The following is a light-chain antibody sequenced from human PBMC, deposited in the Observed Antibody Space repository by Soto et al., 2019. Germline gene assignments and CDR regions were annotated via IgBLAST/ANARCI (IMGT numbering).Light chain of an antibody. CDR3: QQYQNWPPWT. J-gene: IGKJ1*01. CDR1: QSVGNS. V-gene: IGKV3-15*01. CDR2: GAS. Sequence: EVVMTQSPTTLSVSPGERITLSCRASQSVGNSLAWYQQKPGQAPRLLIHGASTRATGIPGRFSGSGSGTEFTLTISSVQSEDFAVYYCQQYQNWPPWTFGQGTKVDIK.